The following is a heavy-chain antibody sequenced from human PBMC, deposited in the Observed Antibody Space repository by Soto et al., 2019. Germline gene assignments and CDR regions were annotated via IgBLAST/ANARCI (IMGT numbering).Heavy chain of an antibody. Sequence: GGSLRLSCAASGFTFRNYWMHWVRQAPWKGLVWVSRVNSGGDTTYYADSVKGRFTISRDNAKNTLHLQMNSLGAEDTAVYYCASNYAYAEGYYFYGIDVWGQGTTVTVSS. CDR1: GFTFRNYW. V-gene: IGHV3-74*01. CDR3: ASNYAYAEGYYFYGIDV. J-gene: IGHJ6*02. CDR2: VNSGGDTT. D-gene: IGHD3-16*01.